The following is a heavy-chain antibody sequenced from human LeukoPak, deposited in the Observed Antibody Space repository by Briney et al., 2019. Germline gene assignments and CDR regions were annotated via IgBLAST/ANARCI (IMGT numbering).Heavy chain of an antibody. V-gene: IGHV3-23*01. J-gene: IGHJ6*03. CDR2: ISGSRGST. Sequence: GGSLRLSCAASGFTFSSYAMSWVRQAPGKGLEWVSAISGSRGSTYYTDSVKGRFTISRDNSKNTLYLQMNSLRAEDTAVYYCAKFDAEYTGSYSYYYYMDGWGKGTTVTVSS. CDR3: AKFDAEYTGSYSYYYYMDG. CDR1: GFTFSSYA. D-gene: IGHD1-26*01.